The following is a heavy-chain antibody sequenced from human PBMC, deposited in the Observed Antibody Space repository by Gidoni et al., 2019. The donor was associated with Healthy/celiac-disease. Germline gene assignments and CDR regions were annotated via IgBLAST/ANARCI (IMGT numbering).Heavy chain of an antibody. CDR3: ARDAPGSYTAVGYY. CDR1: GFTLGSYA. Sequence: QVQLVESGGGVVQPGRSLRLSCAAPGFTLGSYAMHWVRQAPGKGLGWVAVISYDGSNKYYADSVKGRFTISRDNSKNTLYLQMNSLRAEDTAVYYCARDAPGSYTAVGYYWGQGTLVTVSS. CDR2: ISYDGSNK. V-gene: IGHV3-30-3*01. D-gene: IGHD1-26*01. J-gene: IGHJ4*02.